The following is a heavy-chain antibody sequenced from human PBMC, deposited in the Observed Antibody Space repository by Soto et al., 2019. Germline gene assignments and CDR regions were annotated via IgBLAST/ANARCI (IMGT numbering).Heavy chain of an antibody. J-gene: IGHJ4*02. CDR2: INNGGDNI. V-gene: IGHV3-23*01. CDR1: GFTFNNYA. D-gene: IGHD2-2*01. Sequence: QAGGSLRLSCAASGFTFNNYAMSWVRQAPGKGLEWVSSINNGGDNIYYADSVKGRFTISRDNSKSTLYLQMNSLRAEDTAVYYCAKTFLARYCSSSICYDPADYFDYWGQGTLVTVSS. CDR3: AKTFLARYCSSSICYDPADYFDY.